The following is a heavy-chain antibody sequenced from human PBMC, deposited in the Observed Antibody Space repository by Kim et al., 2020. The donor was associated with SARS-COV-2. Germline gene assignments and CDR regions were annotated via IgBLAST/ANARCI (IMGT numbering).Heavy chain of an antibody. J-gene: IGHJ6*02. Sequence: RRVTISVDTSKNQFSLKLSSVTAADTAVYYCARDDKTSSGYFYYYYGMDVWGQGTTVTVSS. D-gene: IGHD3-22*01. CDR3: ARDDKTSSGYFYYYYGMDV. V-gene: IGHV4-34*01.